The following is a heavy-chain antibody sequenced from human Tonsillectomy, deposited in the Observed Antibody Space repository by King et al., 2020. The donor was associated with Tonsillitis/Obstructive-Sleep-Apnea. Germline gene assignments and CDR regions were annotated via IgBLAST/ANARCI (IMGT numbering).Heavy chain of an antibody. CDR1: GFTFSTYA. Sequence: VQLVESGGGLVQPGGSLRLSCAASGFTFSTYAMNWVRQAPGKGLEWGSTISGGSISTYYADSVKGRFTISRDSSKNTLFLQMSSLRGEDTAVYYCAKGSSSYFYYYMDVWGKGTTVTVSS. CDR3: AKGSSSYFYYYMDV. J-gene: IGHJ6*03. V-gene: IGHV3-23*04. CDR2: ISGGSIST. D-gene: IGHD6-6*01.